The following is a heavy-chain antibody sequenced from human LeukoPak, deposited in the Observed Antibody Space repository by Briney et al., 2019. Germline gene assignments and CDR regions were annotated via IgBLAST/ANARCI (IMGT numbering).Heavy chain of an antibody. CDR2: IYYNGNT. CDR3: ARGARWFDP. CDR1: GASINDYY. Sequence: PSETLSLTCNVSGASINDYYWTWIRQPPGKGLEWIGYIYYNGNTNCNPSLKSRVSMSVDTSKSQSSLELTSVTAADTAVYYRARGARWFDPWGQGTLVTVSS. J-gene: IGHJ5*02. V-gene: IGHV4-59*13.